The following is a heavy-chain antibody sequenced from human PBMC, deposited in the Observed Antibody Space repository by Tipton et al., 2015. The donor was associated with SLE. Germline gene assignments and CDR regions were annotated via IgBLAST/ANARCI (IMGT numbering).Heavy chain of an antibody. Sequence: QLVQSGAEVKKPGASVKVSCKASGYTFTSYGINWVRQAPGQGLEWMGWIRAYNGDTNYAQKLQGRVTMTTDTSTSTAYMELRSLRSDDTAMYYCASGSGSSSGRAFDIWGQGTMVTVSS. V-gene: IGHV1-18*01. D-gene: IGHD6-6*01. CDR1: GYTFTSYG. J-gene: IGHJ3*02. CDR2: IRAYNGDT. CDR3: ASGSGSSSGRAFDI.